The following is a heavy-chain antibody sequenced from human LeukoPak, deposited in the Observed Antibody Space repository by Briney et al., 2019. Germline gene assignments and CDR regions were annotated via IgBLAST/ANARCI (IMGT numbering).Heavy chain of an antibody. Sequence: PGGSLRLSCAASGFTFSSYWMSWVRQAPGKGLEWVANIKQDGSEKYYVDSVKGRFTISRDNAKNSLYLQMNSLRAEDTAVYYCAGLGPRPADYGDAGAFDIWGQGTMVTVSS. CDR1: GFTFSSYW. CDR3: AGLGPRPADYGDAGAFDI. CDR2: IKQDGSEK. J-gene: IGHJ3*02. D-gene: IGHD4-17*01. V-gene: IGHV3-7*01.